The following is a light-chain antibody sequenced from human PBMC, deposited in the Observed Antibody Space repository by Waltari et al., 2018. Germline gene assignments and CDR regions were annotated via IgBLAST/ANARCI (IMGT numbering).Light chain of an antibody. CDR3: QSLDISLSGGVI. CDR1: SSTIGAGHT. J-gene: IGLJ2*01. Sequence: QSVLTQPPSVSGAPGQRVTIPCTGSSSTIGAGHTRNWYKKLPGPGPKPLIYGNTNRPAGVPDRFAGSKSGTSASLTITGLQAEDEADYDCQSLDISLSGGVIFGGGTKV. CDR2: GNT. V-gene: IGLV1-40*01.